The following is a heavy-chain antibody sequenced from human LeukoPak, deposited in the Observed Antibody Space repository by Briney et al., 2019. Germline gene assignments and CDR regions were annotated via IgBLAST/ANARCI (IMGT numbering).Heavy chain of an antibody. CDR3: ARSRSPFDWLLIYFDY. D-gene: IGHD3-9*01. J-gene: IGHJ4*02. Sequence: PGGAPRPSCAASGFTFSDYYMSWIRQAPGKGLEWVSYISSSGSTIYYADSVKGRFTISRDNAKNSLYLQMNSLRAEDTAVYYCARSRSPFDWLLIYFDYWGQGTLVTVPS. V-gene: IGHV3-11*01. CDR1: GFTFSDYY. CDR2: ISSSGSTI.